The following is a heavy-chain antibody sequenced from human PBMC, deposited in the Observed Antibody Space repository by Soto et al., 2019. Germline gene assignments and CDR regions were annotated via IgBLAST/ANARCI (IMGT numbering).Heavy chain of an antibody. CDR2: ILHSGRT. Sequence: GPGPSCASETLSLTCNVSGDSISSSHWWSWVRQAPGKGLEWMGEILHSGRTNDNPSLKSRVTISVDTSKNQFSLKLSSVTAADTAVYYCARLGHMDDYWGQGTQVTVSS. V-gene: IGHV4-4*02. J-gene: IGHJ4*02. CDR3: ARLGHMDDY. D-gene: IGHD2-21*01. CDR1: GDSISSSHW.